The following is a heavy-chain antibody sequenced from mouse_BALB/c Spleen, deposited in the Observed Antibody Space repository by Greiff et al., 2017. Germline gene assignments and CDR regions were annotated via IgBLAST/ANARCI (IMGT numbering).Heavy chain of an antibody. CDR2: IRLKSNNYAT. Sequence: EVKLQESGGGLVQPGGSMKLSCVASGFTFSNYWMNWVRQSPEKGLEWVAEIRLKSNNYATHYAESVKGRFTISRDDSKSSVYLQMNNLRAEDTVIYYCTYRYEPSWFAYWGQGTLVTVSA. CDR3: TYRYEPSWFAY. J-gene: IGHJ3*01. D-gene: IGHD2-14*01. V-gene: IGHV6-6*02. CDR1: GFTFSNYW.